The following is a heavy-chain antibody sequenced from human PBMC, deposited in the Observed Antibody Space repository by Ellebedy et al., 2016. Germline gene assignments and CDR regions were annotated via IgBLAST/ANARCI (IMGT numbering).Heavy chain of an antibody. Sequence: GESLKISCAASGFTFSSYAMHWVRQAPGKGLEWVAVISYDGSNKYYADSAKGRFTISRDNSKNTLYLQMNSLRAEDTAVYYCARVRGIRIAAAGPFDPWGQGTLVTVSS. CDR1: GFTFSSYA. V-gene: IGHV3-30*04. D-gene: IGHD6-13*01. CDR2: ISYDGSNK. J-gene: IGHJ5*02. CDR3: ARVRGIRIAAAGPFDP.